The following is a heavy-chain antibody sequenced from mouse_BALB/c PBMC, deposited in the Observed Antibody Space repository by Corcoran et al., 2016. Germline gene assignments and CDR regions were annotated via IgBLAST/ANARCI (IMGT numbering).Heavy chain of an antibody. CDR3: ASTDYGNYGWFAY. J-gene: IGHJ3*01. Sequence: EVLLQQSGPELVKPGASVKIPCKASGYTFTDYNMDWVKQSHGKSLEWIGDINPNNGGTIYNQKFKGKATLTVDKSSSTAYMELRSLTSEDTAVYYFASTDYGNYGWFAYWGQGTLVTVSA. CDR2: INPNNGGT. CDR1: GYTFTDYN. V-gene: IGHV1-18*01. D-gene: IGHD2-1*01.